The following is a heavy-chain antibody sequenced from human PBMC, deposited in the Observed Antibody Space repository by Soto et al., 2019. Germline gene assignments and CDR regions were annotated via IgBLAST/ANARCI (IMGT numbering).Heavy chain of an antibody. CDR3: SSYFVVGGPTINYYYGMDV. CDR1: GFTVSSNY. V-gene: IGHV3-66*01. Sequence: PGGSLRLSCAASGFTVSSNYMSWVRQAPGKGLEWVSVIYSGGNTYYADFVKGRFTISRDNSKNTLYLQMNSLGAEDTAVYYCSSYFVVGGPTINYYYGMDVWGQGTTVTVSS. J-gene: IGHJ6*02. CDR2: IYSGGNT. D-gene: IGHD2-15*01.